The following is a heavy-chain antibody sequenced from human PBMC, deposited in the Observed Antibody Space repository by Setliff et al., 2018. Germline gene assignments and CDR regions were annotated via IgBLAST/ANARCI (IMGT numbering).Heavy chain of an antibody. D-gene: IGHD3-22*01. CDR2: KSNRGDT. V-gene: IGHV4-59*01. CDR1: GGSIGSSF. J-gene: IGHJ2*01. Sequence: PSETLSLTCTVSGGSIGSSFWNWIRQSPGKGLEWIGYKSNRGDTNSNPSLRSRLTMSVDTPKSQFSLNLTSVTAADTAVYFCARAVDSSGYFPFWYFDLWGRGTLVTVSS. CDR3: ARAVDSSGYFPFWYFDL.